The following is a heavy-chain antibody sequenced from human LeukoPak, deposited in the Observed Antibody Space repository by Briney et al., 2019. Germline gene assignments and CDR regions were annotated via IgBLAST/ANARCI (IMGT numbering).Heavy chain of an antibody. CDR2: ISAYNGDT. Sequence: ASVKVSCKASGYTFTSYGISWVRQAPGQGLEWMGWISAYNGDTNYAQKLQGRVTMTTDTSTSTAYMELRSLRSDDTAVYYCARERQYCSGGSCYLGYYYYGMDVWGQGTTVTVSS. J-gene: IGHJ6*02. D-gene: IGHD2-15*01. CDR3: ARERQYCSGGSCYLGYYYYGMDV. CDR1: GYTFTSYG. V-gene: IGHV1-18*01.